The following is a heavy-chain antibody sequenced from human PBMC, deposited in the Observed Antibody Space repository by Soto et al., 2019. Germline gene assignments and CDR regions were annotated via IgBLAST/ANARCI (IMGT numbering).Heavy chain of an antibody. CDR3: AKHIGDAAAGHGGYYYYYMDV. CDR1: GFTFSSYA. Sequence: GGSLRLSCAASGFTFSSYAMSWVRQAPGKGLEWVSAISGSGGSKYYADSWKARFTISRDNSKNTLYLQMNSLRAEDTAVYYCAKHIGDAAAGHGGYYYYYMDVWGKGTTVTVSS. CDR2: ISGSGGSK. D-gene: IGHD6-13*01. V-gene: IGHV3-23*01. J-gene: IGHJ6*03.